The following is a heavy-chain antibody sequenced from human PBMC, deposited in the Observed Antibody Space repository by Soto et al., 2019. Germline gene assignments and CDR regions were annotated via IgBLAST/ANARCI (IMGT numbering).Heavy chain of an antibody. CDR3: ARRIVATETFDY. CDR1: GYTFTDYY. V-gene: IGHV1-2*04. CDR2: INPNSGAT. J-gene: IGHJ4*02. D-gene: IGHD5-12*01. Sequence: ASVKVSCKASGYTFTDYYMHWVRQAPGQGLEWMGWINPNSGATKYAQKFQGWVTMTRDTSVTTAYMELSRLISDDTAVYYCARRIVATETFDYWGQGTLVTVSS.